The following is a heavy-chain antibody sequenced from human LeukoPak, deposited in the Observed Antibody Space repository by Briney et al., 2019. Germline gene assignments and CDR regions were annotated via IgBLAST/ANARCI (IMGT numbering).Heavy chain of an antibody. CDR3: ARRGYYDRSGYDY. D-gene: IGHD3-22*01. CDR2: ISGDSTDI. J-gene: IGHJ4*02. CDR1: GFTFSNYA. V-gene: IGHV3-21*01. Sequence: GSLRLSCAAAGFTFSNYAMKWVRQAPGKGLEWVSSISGDSTDIYDADSVRGRFNIYRDNAKNSLYLQINSLRAEDTAIYYCARRGYYDRSGYDYWGQGTLVTVSS.